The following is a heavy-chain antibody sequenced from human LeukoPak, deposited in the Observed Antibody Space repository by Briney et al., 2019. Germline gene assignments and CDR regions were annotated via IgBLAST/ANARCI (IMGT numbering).Heavy chain of an antibody. D-gene: IGHD6-19*01. CDR1: GFTFSSYA. CDR2: ISYDGSNK. J-gene: IGHJ1*01. Sequence: PGRPLRLSCAASGFTFSSYAMHWVRQAPGKGLEWVAVISYDGSNKYYADSVKGRFTISRDNSKNTLYLQMNSLRAEDTAVYYCARDGQWLVRGYFQHWGQGTLVTVSS. V-gene: IGHV3-30-3*01. CDR3: ARDGQWLVRGYFQH.